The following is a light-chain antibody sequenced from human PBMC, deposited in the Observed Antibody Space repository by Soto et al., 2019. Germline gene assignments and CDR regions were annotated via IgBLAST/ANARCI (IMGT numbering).Light chain of an antibody. J-gene: IGLJ1*01. CDR3: CSYTSSSSLV. V-gene: IGLV2-14*03. CDR1: SSDVGAYNY. Sequence: QLVLTQPASVSGSPGQSITISCTGTSSDVGAYNYVSWYQQYPGKAPKLMIYDVTSRPSGVSNRFSGSKSGNAASLTISGLQAEDEADYYCCSYTSSSSLVFGTGTKVTVL. CDR2: DVT.